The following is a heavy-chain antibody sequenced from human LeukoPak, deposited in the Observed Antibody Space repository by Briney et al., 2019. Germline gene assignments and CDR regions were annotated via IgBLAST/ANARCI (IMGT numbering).Heavy chain of an antibody. D-gene: IGHD2-2*01. J-gene: IGHJ4*02. CDR1: GFTFSSYS. Sequence: PGGSLRLSCAASGFTFSSYSMNWVRQAPGKGLEWVSSISSSSSYIYYADSVKGRFTISRDNAKNSLYLQMNSLRAEDTAVYYCARGPAPAAYRGAYYFDYWGQGTLVTVSS. V-gene: IGHV3-21*01. CDR2: ISSSSSYI. CDR3: ARGPAPAAYRGAYYFDY.